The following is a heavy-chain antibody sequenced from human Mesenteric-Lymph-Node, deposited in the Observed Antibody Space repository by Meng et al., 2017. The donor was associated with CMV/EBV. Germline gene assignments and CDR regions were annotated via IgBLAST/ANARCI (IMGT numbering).Heavy chain of an antibody. J-gene: IGHJ4*02. D-gene: IGHD4-17*01. V-gene: IGHV5-51*01. CDR3: ARQEDYGDSISLPGFDY. CDR2: IYPGASDT. Sequence: YSFPSYWIGCVRQMPWKGLEWMGIIYPGASDTRYSPSFQGQVTISADKSISTAYLQWSSLKASDTAMYYCARQEDYGDSISLPGFDYWGQGTLVTVSS. CDR1: YSFPSYW.